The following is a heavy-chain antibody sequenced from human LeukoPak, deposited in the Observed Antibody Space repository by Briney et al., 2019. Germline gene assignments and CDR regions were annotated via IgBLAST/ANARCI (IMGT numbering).Heavy chain of an antibody. CDR1: GGSFSGYY. Sequence: PSETLSLTCAVYGGSFSGYYWGWIRQPPGKGLEWIGSIYYSGSTYYNPSLKSRVTISVDTSKNQFSLKLSSVTAADTAVYYCASMDYYDSSGYYMSFDIWGQGTMVTVSS. CDR2: IYYSGST. D-gene: IGHD3-22*01. CDR3: ASMDYYDSSGYYMSFDI. V-gene: IGHV4-34*01. J-gene: IGHJ3*02.